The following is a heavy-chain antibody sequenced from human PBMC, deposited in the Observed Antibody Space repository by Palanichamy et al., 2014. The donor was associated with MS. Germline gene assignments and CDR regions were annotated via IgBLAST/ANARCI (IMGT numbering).Heavy chain of an antibody. V-gene: IGHV2-5*02. CDR1: SGVG. D-gene: IGHD1-7*01. Sequence: SGVGVGWIRQPPGKALEWLALIYWDDDRSYRPSLKSRATITKDTSKNQVVLTMTNMDPMDTATYFCVHSITATYGSYFDYWGQGTLVSVSS. CDR3: VHSITATYGSYFDY. J-gene: IGHJ4*02. CDR2: IYWDDDR.